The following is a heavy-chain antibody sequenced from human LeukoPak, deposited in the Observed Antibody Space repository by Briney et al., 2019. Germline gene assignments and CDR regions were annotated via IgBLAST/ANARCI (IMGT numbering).Heavy chain of an antibody. J-gene: IGHJ4*02. Sequence: SETLSLTCTVSGGSISSSSYYWSWIRQPPGKGLEWIGYIYYSGSTYYNPSLKSRVTISVDTSKNQFSLKLSSVTAADTAVYYCASRYNWNDGGAFDYWGQGTLVTVSS. CDR2: IYYSGST. CDR3: ASRYNWNDGGAFDY. D-gene: IGHD1-1*01. CDR1: GGSISSSSYY. V-gene: IGHV4-30-4*08.